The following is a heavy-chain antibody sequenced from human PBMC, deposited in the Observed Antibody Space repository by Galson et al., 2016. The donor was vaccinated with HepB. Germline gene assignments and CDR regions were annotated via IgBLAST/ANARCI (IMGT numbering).Heavy chain of an antibody. J-gene: IGHJ4*02. Sequence: ETLSLTCAVSGGSISSSNWCTWVRQPPGKGLEWIGEIDHTGSINFNPSLKSRVTISVDESKNQFSLTLSSVTAADTAVYYCASSGSYYRIFDYWGQGTLVTVSS. CDR1: GGSISSSNW. CDR3: ASSGSYYRIFDY. D-gene: IGHD1-26*01. CDR2: IDHTGSI. V-gene: IGHV4-4*02.